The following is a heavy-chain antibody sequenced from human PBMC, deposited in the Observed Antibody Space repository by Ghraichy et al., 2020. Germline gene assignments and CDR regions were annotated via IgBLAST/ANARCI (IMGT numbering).Heavy chain of an antibody. CDR3: AREGAYGHSGQQEYFHY. CDR2: IWFDGSNP. CDR1: GFTFSNYG. V-gene: IGHV3-33*01. D-gene: IGHD1-26*01. J-gene: IGHJ1*01. Sequence: GGSLRLSCAASGFTFSNYGMHWVRQAPGKGLEWVAIIWFDGSNPYYADSVKGRFTVSRDNSKNMLFLQMDSLRVEDTAVYYCAREGAYGHSGQQEYFHYWGQGTLVTVSS.